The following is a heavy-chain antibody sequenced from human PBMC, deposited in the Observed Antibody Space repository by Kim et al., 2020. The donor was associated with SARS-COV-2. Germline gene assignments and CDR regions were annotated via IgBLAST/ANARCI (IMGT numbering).Heavy chain of an antibody. Sequence: ASVKVSCKASGYTFTSYYMHWVRQAPGQGLEWMGIINPSGGSTSYAQKFQGRVTMTRDTSTSTVYMELSSLRSEDTAVYYCARVPGYQKPRDYFDYWGQGTLVTVSS. CDR2: INPSGGST. CDR3: ARVPGYQKPRDYFDY. D-gene: IGHD2-15*01. CDR1: GYTFTSYY. V-gene: IGHV1-46*01. J-gene: IGHJ4*02.